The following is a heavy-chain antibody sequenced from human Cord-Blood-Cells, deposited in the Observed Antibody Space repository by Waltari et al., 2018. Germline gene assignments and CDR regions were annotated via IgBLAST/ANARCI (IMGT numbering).Heavy chain of an antibody. CDR3: ARGKTGDEDY. CDR2: INHSGST. V-gene: IGHV4-34*01. D-gene: IGHD7-27*01. J-gene: IGHJ4*02. Sequence: QVQLQQWGAGLLKPSETLSLTCAVYGGSFSGYYWSWIRQPPGKGLEWIGEINHSGSTNYHPSLKGRVTISVDTSKNQFSLKLSSVTAADTAVYYCARGKTGDEDYWGQGTLVTVSS. CDR1: GGSFSGYY.